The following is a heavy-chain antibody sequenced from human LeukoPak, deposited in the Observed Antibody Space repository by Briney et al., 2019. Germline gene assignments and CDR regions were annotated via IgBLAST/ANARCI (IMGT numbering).Heavy chain of an antibody. CDR1: GYSFTSYW. CDR2: IYPGDSDT. J-gene: IGHJ4*02. CDR3: ARLIGDSSGYYYEFVDY. Sequence: PGESLKISCKGSGYSFTSYWIGWVRQMPGKGLEWMGIIYPGDSDTRYSPSFQGQVTISADKSISTAYLQWSSLKASDTAMYYCARLIGDSSGYYYEFVDYWGQGTLVTVSS. D-gene: IGHD3-22*01. V-gene: IGHV5-51*01.